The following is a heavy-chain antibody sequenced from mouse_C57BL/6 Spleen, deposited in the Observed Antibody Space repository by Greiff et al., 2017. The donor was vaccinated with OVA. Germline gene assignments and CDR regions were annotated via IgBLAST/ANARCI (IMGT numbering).Heavy chain of an antibody. J-gene: IGHJ1*03. CDR1: GYTFTSYW. D-gene: IGHD1-1*01. CDR3: ARYGSSHWYFDV. CDR2: IYPGSGST. V-gene: IGHV1-55*01. Sequence: QVQLQQPGAELVKPGASVKMSCKASGYTFTSYWITWVKQRPGQGLEWIGGIYPGSGSTNYNEKFKSKATLTVDTSSSTAYMQLSSLTSEDSAVYYCARYGSSHWYFDVWGTGTTVTVSS.